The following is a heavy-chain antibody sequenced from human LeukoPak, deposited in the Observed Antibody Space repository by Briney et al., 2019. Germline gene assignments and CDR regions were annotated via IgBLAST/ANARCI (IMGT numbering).Heavy chain of an antibody. D-gene: IGHD4/OR15-4a*01. CDR3: AKDAANYPFFFDY. Sequence: GGSLRLSCAASGFTFTNYAMTWVRQAPGKGLEWVSSISGSDSKTYYADSVKGRFTISRDNAKNTVYLQMNSLRAEDTAIYYCAKDAANYPFFFDYWGQGTPVTVSS. V-gene: IGHV3-23*01. J-gene: IGHJ4*02. CDR1: GFTFTNYA. CDR2: ISGSDSKT.